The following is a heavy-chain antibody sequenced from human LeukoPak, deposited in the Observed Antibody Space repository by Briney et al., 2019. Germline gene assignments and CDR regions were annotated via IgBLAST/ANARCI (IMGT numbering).Heavy chain of an antibody. CDR2: IRQDGSEK. CDR1: GFTFSSYW. Sequence: GGSLRLSCAASGFTFSSYWMSWVRQAPGKGLEWVANIRQDGSEKYYVDSVKGRFTISRDNAKNSLYLQMNSLRAEDTAVYYCARAPPAASFDYWGQGTLVTVSS. CDR3: ARAPPAASFDY. D-gene: IGHD2-2*01. V-gene: IGHV3-7*01. J-gene: IGHJ4*02.